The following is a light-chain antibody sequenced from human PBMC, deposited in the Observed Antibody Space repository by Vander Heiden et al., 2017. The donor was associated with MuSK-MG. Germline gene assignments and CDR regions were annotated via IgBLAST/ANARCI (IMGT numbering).Light chain of an antibody. CDR3: QQYNNWPLIT. CDR2: GAS. Sequence: EIVMTQSPATLSVSPGERATLSCRASQSVSSNLAWYQQKPGQAPRLLIYGASTRATGIPARFSGSGYGTEFTLTISSRQSEDFAVYYCQQYNNWPLITFGQGTLLEIK. CDR1: QSVSSN. J-gene: IGKJ5*01. V-gene: IGKV3-15*01.